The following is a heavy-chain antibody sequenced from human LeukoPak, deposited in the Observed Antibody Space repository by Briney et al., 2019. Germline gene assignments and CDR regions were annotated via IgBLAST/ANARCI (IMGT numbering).Heavy chain of an antibody. CDR2: INHSGST. Sequence: SETLSLTCAVYGGSFSGYYWSWIRQPPGKGLERIGEINHSGSTNYNPSLKSRVTISVDTSKNQFSLKLSSVTAADTAVYYCARGKFVSSWYVREYYFDYWGQGTLVTVSS. V-gene: IGHV4-34*01. D-gene: IGHD6-13*01. J-gene: IGHJ4*02. CDR1: GGSFSGYY. CDR3: ARGKFVSSWYVREYYFDY.